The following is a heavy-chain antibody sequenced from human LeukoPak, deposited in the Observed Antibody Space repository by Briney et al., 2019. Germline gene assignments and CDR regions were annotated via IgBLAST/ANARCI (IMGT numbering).Heavy chain of an antibody. V-gene: IGHV4-30-2*01. J-gene: IGHJ6*02. CDR2: IYHSGST. Sequence: PSETLSLTCAVSGGSISSGGYSWSWIRQPPGKGLEWIGYIYHSGSTYYNPSLKSRVTISVDRSKNQFSLKLSSATAADTAVYYCARDHSGSGPYYYYGMDVWGQGTTVTVSS. CDR1: GGSISSGGYS. D-gene: IGHD3-10*01. CDR3: ARDHSGSGPYYYYGMDV.